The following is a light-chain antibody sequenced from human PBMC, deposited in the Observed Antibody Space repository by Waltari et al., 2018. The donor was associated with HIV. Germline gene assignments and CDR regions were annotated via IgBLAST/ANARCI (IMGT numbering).Light chain of an antibody. J-gene: IGKJ3*01. Sequence: DIQMTQSPASLSASVGDGVTITCRASQSVSNNLNWYQQKPGKAPILLIYDASSLQSGVPSRFSGSGSGTDFTLTISSLQPEDFASYYCQQSYSAPLTFGPGTKVDIK. CDR3: QQSYSAPLT. CDR1: QSVSNN. CDR2: DAS. V-gene: IGKV1-39*01.